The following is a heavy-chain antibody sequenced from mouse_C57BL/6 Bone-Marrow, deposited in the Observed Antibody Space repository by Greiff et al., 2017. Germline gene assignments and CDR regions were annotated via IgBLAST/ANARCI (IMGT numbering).Heavy chain of an antibody. Sequence: VQLQQSGPELVKPGASVKISCKASGYSFTGYYMNWVKQSPEKSLEWIGEINPSTGGTTYNQKFKAKATLTVDKSSSTAYMQLKSLTSEDSAVYYCAREGMRDYYAMDYWGQGTSVTVSS. V-gene: IGHV1-42*01. CDR3: AREGMRDYYAMDY. CDR2: INPSTGGT. CDR1: GYSFTGYY. J-gene: IGHJ4*01.